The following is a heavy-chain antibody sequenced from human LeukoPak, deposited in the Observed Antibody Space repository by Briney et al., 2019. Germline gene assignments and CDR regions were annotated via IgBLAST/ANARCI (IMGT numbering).Heavy chain of an antibody. D-gene: IGHD2-2*01. V-gene: IGHV4-61*02. CDR2: IYTSGST. Sequence: PSQTLSLTCTVSGGSISSGSYYWSWIRQPAGKGLEWIGRIYTSGSTNYNPSLKSRVTISVDTSKNQFSLKLSSVTAADTAVYYCARDGRHPRPAYCSSTSCSHEAAFDIWGKGTMVTVSS. J-gene: IGHJ3*02. CDR3: ARDGRHPRPAYCSSTSCSHEAAFDI. CDR1: GGSISSGSYY.